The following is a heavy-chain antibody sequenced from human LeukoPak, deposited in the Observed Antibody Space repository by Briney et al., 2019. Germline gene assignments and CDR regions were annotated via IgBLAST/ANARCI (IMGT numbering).Heavy chain of an antibody. CDR2: IHQDGSDK. J-gene: IGHJ6*03. CDR3: AAPGCGSGGSCYYYYMDV. CDR1: GFTFSRCW. V-gene: IGHV3-7*01. D-gene: IGHD2-15*01. Sequence: PGGSLRLSCAASGFTFSRCWMSWVRQAPGKGLEWVANIHQDGSDKYYVDSVKGRFTISRDNSKNTLYLQMNSLRAEDTAVYYCAAPGCGSGGSCYYYYMDVWGKGTTVTISS.